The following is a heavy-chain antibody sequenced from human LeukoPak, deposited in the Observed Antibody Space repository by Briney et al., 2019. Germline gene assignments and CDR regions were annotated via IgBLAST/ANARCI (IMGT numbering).Heavy chain of an antibody. V-gene: IGHV3-7*01. J-gene: IGHJ4*02. D-gene: IGHD1-1*01. CDR1: GFTFSRYW. CDR2: INQDGSAS. Sequence: GGSLRLSCAASGFTFSRYWMSWVRHAPGKGLEWVANINQDGSASYHVDSVRARFTISRDNVRNSLFLQMDSLRAEDTAVYYCATMGLEPLPYYFDYWGQGTLVTVSS. CDR3: ATMGLEPLPYYFDY.